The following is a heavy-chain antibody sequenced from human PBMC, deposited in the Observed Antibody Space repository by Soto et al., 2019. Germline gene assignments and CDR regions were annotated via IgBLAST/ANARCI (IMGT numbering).Heavy chain of an antibody. D-gene: IGHD2-8*01. J-gene: IGHJ4*02. CDR3: AKGSIVLVVYANLFDY. Sequence: GGSLRLSCAASGFTFSSYGMHWVRQAPGKGLEWGAVISYDGSNKYYADSVKGRFTISRDNSKNTLYLQMNSLRAEDTAVYYCAKGSIVLVVYANLFDYWGQGTLVIVSS. CDR2: ISYDGSNK. CDR1: GFTFSSYG. V-gene: IGHV3-30*18.